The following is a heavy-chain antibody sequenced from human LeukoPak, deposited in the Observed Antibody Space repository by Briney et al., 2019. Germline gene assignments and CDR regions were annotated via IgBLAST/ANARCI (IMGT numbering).Heavy chain of an antibody. V-gene: IGHV3-66*01. J-gene: IGHJ6*02. CDR2: IYSGGST. D-gene: IGHD6-6*01. CDR3: ARDSGSSSYYYYGMDV. Sequence: GGSLRLSCAASGFTVSSNYMSWVRQAPGKGLEWVSVIYSGGSTYYADSVKGRFTISRDNSKNTLYLQMNSLRAEGTAVYYCARDSGSSSYYYYGMDVWGQGTTVTVSS. CDR1: GFTVSSNY.